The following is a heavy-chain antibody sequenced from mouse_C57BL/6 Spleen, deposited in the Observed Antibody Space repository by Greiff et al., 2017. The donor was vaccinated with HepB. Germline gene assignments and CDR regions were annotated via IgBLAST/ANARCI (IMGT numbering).Heavy chain of an antibody. Sequence: VQLQQSGAELVRPGASVKLSCTASGFNIKDDYMHWVKQRPEQGLEWIGWIDPENGDTEYASKIQGKATITADTSSNTAYLQLSSLTSEDTAVYYCTRGKRYFDYWGQGTTLTVSS. D-gene: IGHD2-1*01. CDR1: GFNIKDDY. CDR2: IDPENGDT. CDR3: TRGKRYFDY. V-gene: IGHV14-4*01. J-gene: IGHJ2*01.